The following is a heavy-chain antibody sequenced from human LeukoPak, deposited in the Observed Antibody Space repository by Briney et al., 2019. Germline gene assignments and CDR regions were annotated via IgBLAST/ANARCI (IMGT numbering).Heavy chain of an antibody. CDR3: ASLGDSSDWYEPYYFDY. D-gene: IGHD6-19*01. CDR2: IIPIFGTA. CDR1: GGTFSSYA. V-gene: IGHV1-69*13. Sequence: SVKVSCKASGGTFSSYAISWVRQAPGQGLEWMGGIIPIFGTANYAQKFQGRVTITADESTSTAYMELSSLRSEDTAVYYCASLGDSSDWYEPYYFDYWGQGTLVTVSS. J-gene: IGHJ4*02.